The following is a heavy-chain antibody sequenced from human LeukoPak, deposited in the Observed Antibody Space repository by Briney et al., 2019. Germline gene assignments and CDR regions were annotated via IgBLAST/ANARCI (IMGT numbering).Heavy chain of an antibody. V-gene: IGHV1-69*04. D-gene: IGHD2-2*01. CDR3: ARHVVPAASGFDY. Sequence: EASVKVSCKASGGTFNSYAISWVRQAPGQGLEWMGRIIPILGIANYAQKFQGRVTITADKSTSTAYMELSSLRSEDTAVYYCARHVVPAASGFDYWGQGTLVTVSS. J-gene: IGHJ4*02. CDR1: GGTFNSYA. CDR2: IIPILGIA.